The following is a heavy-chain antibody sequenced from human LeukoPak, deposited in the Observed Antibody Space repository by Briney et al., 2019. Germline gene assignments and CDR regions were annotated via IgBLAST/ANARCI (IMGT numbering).Heavy chain of an antibody. V-gene: IGHV3-74*01. CDR3: ARELMYYYYYMDV. Sequence: PGGSLRLSCAASGFTLSSYWMHWVRQAPGKGLVWVSRINSDGSSTSYADSVKGRFTISRDNAKNTLYLQMNSLRAEDTAVYYCARELMYYYYYMDVWGKGTTVTVSS. J-gene: IGHJ6*03. CDR2: INSDGSST. CDR1: GFTLSSYW.